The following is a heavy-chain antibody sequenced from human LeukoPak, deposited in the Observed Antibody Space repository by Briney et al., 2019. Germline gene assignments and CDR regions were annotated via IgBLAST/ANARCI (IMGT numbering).Heavy chain of an antibody. D-gene: IGHD3-22*01. J-gene: IGHJ4*02. V-gene: IGHV1-69*04. CDR1: GYTFTGYY. CDR2: IIPILGIA. CDR3: ARADDSSGLLDY. Sequence: GASVKVSCKASGYTFTGYYMHWVRQAPGQGLEWMGRIIPILGIANYAQKFQGRVTITADKSTSTAYMELSSLRSEDTAVYYCARADDSSGLLDYWGQGTLVTVSS.